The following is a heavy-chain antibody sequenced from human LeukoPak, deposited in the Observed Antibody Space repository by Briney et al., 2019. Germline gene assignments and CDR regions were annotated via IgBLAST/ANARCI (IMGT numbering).Heavy chain of an antibody. J-gene: IGHJ5*02. V-gene: IGHV4-4*09. CDR1: GGSTNDYY. CDR2: IYATGST. Sequence: SETLSLTCSVSGGSTNDYYWNWVRQPPGRGLEWIGYIYATGSTNYNPSLKSRVTISVGTSKNQFSLNLRSVTAADTAVYYCARHGSVRSPLGPWGQGTLVTVSS. CDR3: ARHGSVRSPLGP. D-gene: IGHD3-10*01.